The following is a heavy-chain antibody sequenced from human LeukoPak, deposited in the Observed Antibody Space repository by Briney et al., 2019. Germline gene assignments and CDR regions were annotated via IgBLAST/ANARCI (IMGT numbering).Heavy chain of an antibody. V-gene: IGHV3-11*03. CDR3: ARWYRSMMIASAPHWFDP. CDR1: GFSFSDYY. D-gene: IGHD3-16*01. J-gene: IGHJ5*02. CDR2: ISGSGSYT. Sequence: PGGSLRLSCAASGFSFSDYYMTWIRQAPGMGLECVSYISGSGSYTNYADSVKGRFTISRDNAKNSLYLQMNSLRAEDTAVYYCARWYRSMMIASAPHWFDPWGQGTLVTVSS.